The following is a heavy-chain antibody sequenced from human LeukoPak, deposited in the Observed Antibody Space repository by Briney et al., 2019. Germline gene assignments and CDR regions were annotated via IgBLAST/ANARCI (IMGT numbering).Heavy chain of an antibody. CDR2: INPSGGST. CDR3: ATQDGYKDFDY. V-gene: IGHV1-46*01. Sequence: ASVKVSCKASGYTFTSYYMHWVRQAPGQGLEWMGIINPSGGSTSYAQKFQGRVTMTEDTSTDTAYMELSSLRSEDTAVYYCATQDGYKDFDYWGQGTLVTVSS. CDR1: GYTFTSYY. J-gene: IGHJ4*02. D-gene: IGHD5-24*01.